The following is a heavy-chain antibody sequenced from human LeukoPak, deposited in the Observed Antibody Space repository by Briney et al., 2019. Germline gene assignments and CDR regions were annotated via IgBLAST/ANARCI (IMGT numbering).Heavy chain of an antibody. CDR2: INPNSGGT. V-gene: IGHV1-2*02. D-gene: IGHD3-10*01. Sequence: EASVKVSCKASGYTFTGYYMHWVRQAPGQGLEWMGWINPNSGGTNYAQKFQGRVTMTRDTSISTAYMELSRLRSDDTAVYYCARDLGAITGFDYWGQGTLVTVSS. J-gene: IGHJ4*02. CDR3: ARDLGAITGFDY. CDR1: GYTFTGYY.